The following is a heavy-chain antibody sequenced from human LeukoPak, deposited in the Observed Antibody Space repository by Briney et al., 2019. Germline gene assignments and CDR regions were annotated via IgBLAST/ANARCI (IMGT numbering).Heavy chain of an antibody. CDR3: AKVPFNEIAARWVDWYYYYGMDV. CDR2: ISGSGGST. D-gene: IGHD3-9*01. Sequence: PGGSLRLSCAASGFTFSSYAMSWVRQAPGKGLEWVSAISGSGGSTYYADSVKGRFTVSRDNSKNTLYLQMNSLRAEDTAVYYCAKVPFNEIAARWVDWYYYYGMDVWGQGTTVTVSS. CDR1: GFTFSSYA. V-gene: IGHV3-23*01. J-gene: IGHJ6*02.